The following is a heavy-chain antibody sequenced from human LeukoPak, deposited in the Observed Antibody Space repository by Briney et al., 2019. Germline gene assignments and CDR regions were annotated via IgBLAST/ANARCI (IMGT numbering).Heavy chain of an antibody. CDR3: ARAVGMVRGVTTLNPGMDV. CDR1: GGTFSSYA. Sequence: GASVKVSCKASGGTFSSYAISWVRQAPGQGLEWMGWINPNSGGTNYAQKFQGRVTMTRDTSISTAYMELSRLRSDDTAVYYCARAVGMVRGVTTLNPGMDVWGKGTTVTISS. J-gene: IGHJ6*03. D-gene: IGHD3-10*01. CDR2: INPNSGGT. V-gene: IGHV1-2*02.